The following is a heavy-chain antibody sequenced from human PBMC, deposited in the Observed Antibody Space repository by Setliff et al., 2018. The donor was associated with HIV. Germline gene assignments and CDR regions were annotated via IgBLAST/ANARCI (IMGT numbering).Heavy chain of an antibody. Sequence: GGSLRLSCVTSGFTFSSFAMSWVRQTPGKGLEWVSGINWNGGSTGYVDSVKGRFTISRDNAKNSLYLQMNSLRAEDTAVYYCARAVHSGWYYFDYWGQGTLVTVSS. CDR2: INWNGGST. J-gene: IGHJ4*02. D-gene: IGHD6-19*01. V-gene: IGHV3-20*04. CDR1: GFTFSSFA. CDR3: ARAVHSGWYYFDY.